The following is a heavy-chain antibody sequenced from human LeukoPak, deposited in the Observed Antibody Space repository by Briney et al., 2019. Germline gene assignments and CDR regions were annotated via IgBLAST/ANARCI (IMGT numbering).Heavy chain of an antibody. CDR2: MNSNSGNT. V-gene: IGHV1-8*02. D-gene: IGHD2-15*01. CDR3: ARAGGYCGRISCPYYFDY. J-gene: IGHJ4*02. Sequence: ASVKVSCKASGYTFTSYGITWVRQAPGQGLEWMGWMNSNSGNTGYAQKFQGRVTMTRNTSISTAYMELSSLRSEDTAVYYCARAGGYCGRISCPYYFDYWGQGSLVAVSS. CDR1: GYTFTSYG.